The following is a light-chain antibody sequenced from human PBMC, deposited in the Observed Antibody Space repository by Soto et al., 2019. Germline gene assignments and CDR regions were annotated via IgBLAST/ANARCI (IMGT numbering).Light chain of an antibody. CDR3: QQYNNRPPIT. CDR1: QSISRS. CDR2: DAS. Sequence: EIVLKQSPAILSVSPGERATLSCRASQSISRSLAWYQQKPGQAPRLLISDASTRATGIPARFSGSGSGTDFTLTISSLQPEDFAVYYCQQYNNRPPITFGQGTRLEIK. J-gene: IGKJ5*01. V-gene: IGKV3D-15*01.